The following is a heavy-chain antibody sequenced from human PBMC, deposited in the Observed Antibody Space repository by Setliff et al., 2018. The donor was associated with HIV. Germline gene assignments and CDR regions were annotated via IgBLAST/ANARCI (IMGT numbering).Heavy chain of an antibody. CDR2: ISPYNGYT. CDR3: AREITNYFDY. J-gene: IGHJ4*02. V-gene: IGHV1-18*01. CDR1: GYTFNTYG. D-gene: IGHD3-16*01. Sequence: ASCKASGYTFNTYGISWVRQAPGQGLEWMGWISPYNGYTNYVQKLQGRVTMTTDTSTSIAYMELRSLKSDDTAVYYCAREITNYFDYWGQGTLVTVSS.